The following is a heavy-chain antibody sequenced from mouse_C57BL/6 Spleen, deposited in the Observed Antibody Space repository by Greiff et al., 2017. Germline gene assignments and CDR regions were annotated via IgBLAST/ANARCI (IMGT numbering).Heavy chain of an antibody. CDR1: GYSFTGYY. Sequence: EVKLVESGPELVKPGASVKISCKASGYSFTGYYMNWVKQSPEKSLEWIGEINPSTGGTTYNQKFKAKATLTVDKSSSTAYMQLKSLTSEDSAVYYCARKGDYSNWNFDYWGQGTTLTVSS. CDR2: INPSTGGT. CDR3: ARKGDYSNWNFDY. J-gene: IGHJ2*01. V-gene: IGHV1-42*01. D-gene: IGHD2-5*01.